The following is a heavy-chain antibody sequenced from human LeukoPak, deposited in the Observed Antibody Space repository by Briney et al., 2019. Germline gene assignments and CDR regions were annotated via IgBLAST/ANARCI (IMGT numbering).Heavy chain of an antibody. J-gene: IGHJ3*02. Sequence: ASVKVSCKASGYTFTSYGISWVRQAPGQGLEWMGWISAYSGNTNYAQKLQGRVTMTTDTSTSTAYMELRSLRSDDTAVYYCARGLYYYGRDAFDIWGQGTMVTVSS. CDR3: ARGLYYYGRDAFDI. V-gene: IGHV1-18*01. D-gene: IGHD3-10*01. CDR1: GYTFTSYG. CDR2: ISAYSGNT.